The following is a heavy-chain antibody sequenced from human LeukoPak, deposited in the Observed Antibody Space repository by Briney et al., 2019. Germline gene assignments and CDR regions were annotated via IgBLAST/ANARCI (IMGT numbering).Heavy chain of an antibody. J-gene: IGHJ5*02. CDR1: GDSVSSNTAA. CDR3: AWSGYFKEWFDP. CDR2: TYYRSKWYN. V-gene: IGHV6-1*01. Sequence: SQTLSLTCAISGDSVSSNTAAWNWIRQSPSRGLEWLGRTYYRSKWYNDYAESVKSRMSINPDTSKNQFFLHLNSVTPEDTAVYFCAWSGYFKEWFDPWGQGTLVTVSS. D-gene: IGHD3-3*01.